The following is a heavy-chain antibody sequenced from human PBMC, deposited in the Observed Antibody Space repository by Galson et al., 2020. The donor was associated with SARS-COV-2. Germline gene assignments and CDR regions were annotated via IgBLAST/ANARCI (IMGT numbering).Heavy chain of an antibody. CDR2: IYYSGST. J-gene: IGHJ5*02. V-gene: IGHV4-39*07. CDR1: GGSISSSSYY. D-gene: IGHD1-26*01. Sequence: SETLSLTCTVSGGSISSSSYYWGWIRQPPGKGLEWIGSIYYSGSTYYNPSLKSRVTISVDTSKNQFSLKLSSVTAADTAVYYCARDLYHGRELLNWFDPWGQGTLVTVSS. CDR3: ARDLYHGRELLNWFDP.